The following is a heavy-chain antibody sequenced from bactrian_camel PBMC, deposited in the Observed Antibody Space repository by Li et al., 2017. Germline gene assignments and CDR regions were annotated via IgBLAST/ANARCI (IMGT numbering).Heavy chain of an antibody. D-gene: IGHD3*01. Sequence: HVQLVESGGGSVQAGGSLRLSCIVSGYAYSDGYCLVWFRQAPGKEREGVAQMYSGGSSTYYADSVKGRFTISHDNAKRTLYLQMNSLKIEDTAVYYCALGSSRQATMTARGKGTQVTVS. J-gene: IGHJ4*01. V-gene: IGHV3S1*01. CDR2: MYSGGSST. CDR1: GYAYSDGYC.